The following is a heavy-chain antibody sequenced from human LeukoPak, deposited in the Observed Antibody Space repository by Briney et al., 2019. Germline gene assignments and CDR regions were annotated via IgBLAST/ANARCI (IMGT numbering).Heavy chain of an antibody. D-gene: IGHD3-10*01. CDR3: ARDPGVPGVYYNYFDH. CDR1: GFTFSSHW. J-gene: IGHJ4*02. Sequence: GGFLRLSCTASGFTFSSHWMHWVRQAPGRGPVWVSRVNGDGTKTTYADSVKGRFTISRDNARNTLHLQMNSLRAEDTAVYYCARDPGVPGVYYNYFDHWGQGTLVTVSS. CDR2: VNGDGTKT. V-gene: IGHV3-74*01.